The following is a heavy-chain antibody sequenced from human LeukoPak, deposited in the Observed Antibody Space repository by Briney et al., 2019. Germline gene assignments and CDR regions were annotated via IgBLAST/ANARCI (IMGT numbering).Heavy chain of an antibody. CDR1: GFTFSSYA. CDR2: ISGSGGST. J-gene: IGHJ4*02. Sequence: GSLRLSCAASGFTFSSYAMNWVRQAPGKGLEWVSAISGSGGSTYYADSVKGRFTISRDNSKNTLYLQMNSLRAEDTAVYYCAKAVSGNYSKGFDYWGQGILVTVSS. D-gene: IGHD1-26*01. CDR3: AKAVSGNYSKGFDY. V-gene: IGHV3-23*01.